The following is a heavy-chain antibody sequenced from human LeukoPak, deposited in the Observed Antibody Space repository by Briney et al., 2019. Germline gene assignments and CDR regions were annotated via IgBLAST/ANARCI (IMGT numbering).Heavy chain of an antibody. CDR1: GYTFTSYD. J-gene: IGHJ2*01. CDR3: ARGSPSYAQWHFDL. D-gene: IGHD2/OR15-2a*01. CDR2: MNPNSGGT. V-gene: IGHV1-2*04. Sequence: ASVKVSCKASGYTFTSYDINWVRQATGQGLEWMGWMNPNSGGTNYAQKFQGWVTMTRDTSISTAYMELSRLRSDDTAVYYCARGSPSYAQWHFDLWGRGTLVTVSS.